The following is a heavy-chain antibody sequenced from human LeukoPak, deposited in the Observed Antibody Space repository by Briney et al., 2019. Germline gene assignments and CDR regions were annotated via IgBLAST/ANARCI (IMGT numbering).Heavy chain of an antibody. CDR1: GGSISSSSYY. D-gene: IGHD3-9*01. CDR3: ARLPDYDILTGYWGGWFDY. Sequence: SETLSLTCTVSGGSISSSSYYWGWIRQPPGKGLEWIGSIYYSGSTYYNPSLTSRVTISVDTSKNQFSLKLSSVTAADTAVYYCARLPDYDILTGYWGGWFDYWGQGTLVTVSS. V-gene: IGHV4-39*01. J-gene: IGHJ4*02. CDR2: IYYSGST.